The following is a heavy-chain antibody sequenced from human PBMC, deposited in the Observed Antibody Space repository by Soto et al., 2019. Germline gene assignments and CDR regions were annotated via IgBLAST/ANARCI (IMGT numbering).Heavy chain of an antibody. J-gene: IGHJ6*02. CDR1: GYTFTGYY. D-gene: IGHD3-3*01. Sequence: QVQLVQSGAEVKKPGASVKVSCKASGYTFTGYYMHWVRQAPGQGLEWMGWINPNSGGTNYAQKFQGWVTMARDTSISTAYMELSRLRSDDTAVYYCARSYYDFWSGYYSHHYYYYGMDVWGQGTTVTVSS. V-gene: IGHV1-2*04. CDR3: ARSYYDFWSGYYSHHYYYYGMDV. CDR2: INPNSGGT.